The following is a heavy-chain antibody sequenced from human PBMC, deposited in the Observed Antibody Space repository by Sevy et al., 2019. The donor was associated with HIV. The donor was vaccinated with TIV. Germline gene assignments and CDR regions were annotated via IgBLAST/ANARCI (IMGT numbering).Heavy chain of an antibody. CDR2: ITQDGSEK. Sequence: GGSLRLSCAASGFTFSNYWMSWVRQAPGKGLEWVANITQDGSEKYYLDSVKGRFIVSRDNAKNSLYLQMNSLRAEDSAVYYCAREHFTGSKPDYFDSWGQGTLVTVSS. D-gene: IGHD1-7*01. V-gene: IGHV3-7*01. CDR1: GFTFSNYW. CDR3: AREHFTGSKPDYFDS. J-gene: IGHJ4*02.